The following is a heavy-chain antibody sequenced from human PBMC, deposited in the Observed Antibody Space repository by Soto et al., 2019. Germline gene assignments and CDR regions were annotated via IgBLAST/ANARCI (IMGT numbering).Heavy chain of an antibody. Sequence: EVQLVESGGGPVKPGGSLRLSCAASGITFSNYTMNWFRQPPGKGLEWVSSISSSSTYIYYADSVKGRFTISRDNAKYSLYLQMNSLRAEGTALYYCARGLIAAAGRATDYWGQGTLVTVSS. CDR2: ISSSSTYI. CDR1: GITFSNYT. CDR3: ARGLIAAAGRATDY. D-gene: IGHD6-13*01. V-gene: IGHV3-21*01. J-gene: IGHJ4*02.